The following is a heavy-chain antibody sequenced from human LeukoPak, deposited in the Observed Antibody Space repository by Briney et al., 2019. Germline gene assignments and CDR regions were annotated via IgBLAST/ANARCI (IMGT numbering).Heavy chain of an antibody. V-gene: IGHV1-18*01. J-gene: IGHJ4*02. CDR2: ISAYNGNT. CDR1: GYTFTNYA. Sequence: ASVKVSCKASGYTFTNYAMHWVRQAPGQGLEWMGWISAYNGNTNYAQKLQGRVTMTTDTSTSTAYMELRSLRSDDTAVYYCARAGETSTVTTNRYWGQGTLVTVSS. D-gene: IGHD4-17*01. CDR3: ARAGETSTVTTNRY.